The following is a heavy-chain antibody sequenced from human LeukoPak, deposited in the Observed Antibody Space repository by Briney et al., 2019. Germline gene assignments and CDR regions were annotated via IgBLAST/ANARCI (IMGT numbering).Heavy chain of an antibody. CDR1: GGSISTYY. J-gene: IGHJ6*03. D-gene: IGHD4-11*01. CDR3: ARTRTTLYYYYYMDV. Sequence: SETLSLTCTVSGGSISTYYWSWIRQPAGKGLEWIGRIYTSGSTNYNPSLKSRVTISVDTSKNQFSLKLSSVTAADTAVYYCARTRTTLYYYYYMDVWGKGTTVTVSS. CDR2: IYTSGST. V-gene: IGHV4-4*07.